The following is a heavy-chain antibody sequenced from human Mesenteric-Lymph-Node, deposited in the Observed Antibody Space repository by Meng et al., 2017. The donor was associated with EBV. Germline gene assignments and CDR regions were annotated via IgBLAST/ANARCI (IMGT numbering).Heavy chain of an antibody. J-gene: IGHJ4*02. Sequence: QLRPQGSGPGLVKPSETLSLTCTVSGGSISSSNYYWGWIRQPPGKGLEWIGTIYYSGSTYYNPSLKSRVTISVGTSKNQLSLKLSSVTAADTAFYYCARITGPGLPYYFDYWGQGTLVTVSS. CDR1: GGSISSSNYY. V-gene: IGHV4-39*07. CDR3: ARITGPGLPYYFDY. D-gene: IGHD2-8*02. CDR2: IYYSGST.